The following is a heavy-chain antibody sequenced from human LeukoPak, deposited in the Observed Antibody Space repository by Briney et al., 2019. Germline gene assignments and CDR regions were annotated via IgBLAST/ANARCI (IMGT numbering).Heavy chain of an antibody. CDR1: GDTFSSYA. D-gene: IGHD5-24*01. Sequence: SVKVSCKASGDTFSSYAISWVRQAPGQGLEWMGGIIPIFGTANYAQKFQGRVTITADESTSTAYMELSSLRSEDTAVYYCAGSRDGYNPYYFDYWGQGTLVTVSS. J-gene: IGHJ4*02. CDR2: IIPIFGTA. V-gene: IGHV1-69*13. CDR3: AGSRDGYNPYYFDY.